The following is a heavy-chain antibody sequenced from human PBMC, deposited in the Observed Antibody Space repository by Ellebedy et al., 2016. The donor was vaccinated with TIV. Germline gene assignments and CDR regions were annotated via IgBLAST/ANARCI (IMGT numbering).Heavy chain of an antibody. V-gene: IGHV4-39*07. CDR3: ATDRVIEGVGNNWFDP. Sequence: GSLRLSCTVSGGSIGSIFYYWAWIRQPPGKGLEWIGSIYYSGSTYYNPSLESRVTISVDTSKNQFSLKLTSLTAADTAVYYCATDRVIEGVGNNWFDPWGQGTLVAVSS. CDR1: GGSIGSIFYY. D-gene: IGHD6-13*01. J-gene: IGHJ5*02. CDR2: IYYSGST.